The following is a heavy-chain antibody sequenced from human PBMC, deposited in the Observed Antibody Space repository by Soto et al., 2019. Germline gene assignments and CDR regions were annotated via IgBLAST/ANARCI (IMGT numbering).Heavy chain of an antibody. J-gene: IGHJ5*02. V-gene: IGHV3-21*01. D-gene: IGHD2-21*01. Sequence: EVQLVESGGGLVKPGGSLRLSCAASGFTFNTYDMNWVRQAPGKGLEWVSSITTSSAYIDYADSLKGRITISRDNAKNSLYLQRNSLRAEDTALYYCVRSGTARLLRHSWFDTGGQGTLVTVSS. CDR1: GFTFNTYD. CDR2: ITTSSAYI. CDR3: VRSGTARLLRHSWFDT.